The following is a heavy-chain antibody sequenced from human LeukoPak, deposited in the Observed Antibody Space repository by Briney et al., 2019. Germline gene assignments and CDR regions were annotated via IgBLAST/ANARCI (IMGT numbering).Heavy chain of an antibody. J-gene: IGHJ5*02. CDR1: GGSFSGYY. D-gene: IGHD3-9*01. CDR2: INHSGST. Sequence: PSETLSLTCAVYGGSFSGYYWSWIRQPPGKGLEWIGEINHSGSTNYNPSLKSRVTISVDTSKNQFPLKLSSVTAADTAVYYCARGIKLRYFDWLLRGNWFDPWGQGTLVTVSS. CDR3: ARGIKLRYFDWLLRGNWFDP. V-gene: IGHV4-34*01.